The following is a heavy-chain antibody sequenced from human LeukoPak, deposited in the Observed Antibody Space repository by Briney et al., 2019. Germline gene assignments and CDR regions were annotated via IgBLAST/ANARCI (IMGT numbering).Heavy chain of an antibody. J-gene: IGHJ6*04. CDR3: ARAGTIFGLWGV. V-gene: IGHV4-4*07. Sequence: SETLSLTCTVSGGSITSYYWSWIRQPAGKGLEWIGRKSPTYNPSLKSRVTISVDTSKNQFSLKLTSVTAADTAVYYCARAGTIFGLWGVWGKGTTVTVSS. D-gene: IGHD3-3*01. CDR2: KSP. CDR1: GGSITSYY.